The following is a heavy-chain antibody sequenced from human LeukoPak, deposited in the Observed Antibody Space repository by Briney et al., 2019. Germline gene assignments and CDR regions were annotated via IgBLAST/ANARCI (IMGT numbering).Heavy chain of an antibody. CDR1: GFTFSSYA. D-gene: IGHD3-22*01. CDR3: ARGGSYYYDTSAYFAY. Sequence: GGSLRLSCAASGFTFSSYAMSWVRQAPGKGLEWVTALSGSGGSTYYADSVKGRFTISRDNSKNTLYLQMNGLRAEDTAVYYCARGGSYYYDTSAYFAYWGQGTLVTVSS. CDR2: LSGSGGST. J-gene: IGHJ4*02. V-gene: IGHV3-23*01.